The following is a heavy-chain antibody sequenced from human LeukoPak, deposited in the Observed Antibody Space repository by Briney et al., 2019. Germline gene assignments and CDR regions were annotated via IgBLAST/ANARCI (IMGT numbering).Heavy chain of an antibody. V-gene: IGHV3-23*01. CDR2: FGITGATT. Sequence: PGGSLRLSCATSGFNFNTHAMSWVRQAPGKGPEWVSSFGITGATTHYADFVKGRFTISKDNSKQTVHLQLNSLRAEDTAIYYCATTRGGDTRDFDYWGQGTLVTVSS. CDR3: ATTRGGDTRDFDY. CDR1: GFNFNTHA. J-gene: IGHJ4*02. D-gene: IGHD4-17*01.